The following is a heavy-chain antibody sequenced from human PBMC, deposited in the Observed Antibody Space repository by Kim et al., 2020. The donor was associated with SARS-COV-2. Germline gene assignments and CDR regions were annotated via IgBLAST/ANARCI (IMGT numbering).Heavy chain of an antibody. D-gene: IGHD2-8*01. V-gene: IGHV3-66*01. J-gene: IGHJ4*02. Sequence: GGSLRLSCAASGFTVSSYYMSWVRQAPGKGLEWVSVIYSGGSTYYADSVKGRFTISRDNSKNTLYSQMNSLRAEDTAVYYCAGYGVMAITGFDYWGQGTLVTVSS. CDR3: AGYGVMAITGFDY. CDR2: IYSGGST. CDR1: GFTVSSYY.